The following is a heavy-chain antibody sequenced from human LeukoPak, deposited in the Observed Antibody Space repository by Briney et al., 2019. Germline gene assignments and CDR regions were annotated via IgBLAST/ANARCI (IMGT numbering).Heavy chain of an antibody. CDR3: ATEASSGLED. J-gene: IGHJ4*02. CDR1: GFTFSSYW. CDR2: IKQDGSEN. Sequence: GGSLRLSCAASGFTFSSYWMSWVRQAPGKGLEWVANIKQDGSENYYVDSVRGRFTISRDNAENSLYLQMNSLRAEDTAVYYCATEASSGLEDWGQGILVTVSS. V-gene: IGHV3-7*01. D-gene: IGHD6-19*01.